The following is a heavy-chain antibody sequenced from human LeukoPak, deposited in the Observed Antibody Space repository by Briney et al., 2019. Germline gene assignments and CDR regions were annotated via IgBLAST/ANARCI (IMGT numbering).Heavy chain of an antibody. CDR3: VRERFGAYVEN. D-gene: IGHD3-10*01. Sequence: GGSLRLSCAASGFTVGNNRMSWVRQAPGKGLEWVSTVYGGGNTAYADSVKGRFTISRDTSKNTLLLKMNSLRAEDTAVYFCVRERFGAYVENWGQGALVTVSS. V-gene: IGHV3-53*01. CDR2: VYGGGNT. CDR1: GFTVGNNR. J-gene: IGHJ4*02.